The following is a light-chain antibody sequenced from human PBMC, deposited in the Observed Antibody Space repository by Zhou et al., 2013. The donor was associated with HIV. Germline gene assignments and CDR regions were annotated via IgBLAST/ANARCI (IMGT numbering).Light chain of an antibody. CDR1: QSLMYSDGNTY. J-gene: IGKJ2*02. CDR2: QVS. CDR3: MQGLHWPRT. Sequence: DVVMTQSPLSLPVTLGQPASISCRSSQSLMYSDGNTYLIWFQQRPGQSPRRLIYQVSNRGSGVPDRITGSGSGTDFTLKISRVEAEDVGMYYCMQGLHWPRTFGQGTNLEIK. V-gene: IGKV2-30*01.